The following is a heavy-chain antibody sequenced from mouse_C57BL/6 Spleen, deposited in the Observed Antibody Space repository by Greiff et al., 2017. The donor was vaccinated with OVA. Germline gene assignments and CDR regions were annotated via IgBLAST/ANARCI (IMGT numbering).Heavy chain of an antibody. CDR2: IYPGDGDT. CDR3: ARSYYYGSSFYYAMDY. CDR1: GYAFSSYW. V-gene: IGHV1-80*01. D-gene: IGHD1-1*01. J-gene: IGHJ4*01. Sequence: VQLQQSGAELVKPGASVKISCKASGYAFSSYWMNWVKQRPGKGLEWIGQIYPGDGDTNYNGKFKGKATLTADKSSSTAYMQLSSLTSEDSAVYFCARSYYYGSSFYYAMDYWGQGTSVTVSS.